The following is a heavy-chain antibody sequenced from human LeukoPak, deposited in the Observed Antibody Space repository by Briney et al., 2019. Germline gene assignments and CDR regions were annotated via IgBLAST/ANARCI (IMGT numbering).Heavy chain of an antibody. V-gene: IGHV1-46*01. Sequence: GASVKLSCKASGYTFTSNYLHWVRQAPGQALEWMGIINPSCGSTNYAQSFQGRVTITRHISTSTVYMELSSLRSEDTAVYYCARAPLWFGELLNWHLDLWGRGTLVTVSS. J-gene: IGHJ2*01. CDR2: INPSCGST. CDR1: GYTFTSNY. CDR3: ARAPLWFGELLNWHLDL. D-gene: IGHD3-10*01.